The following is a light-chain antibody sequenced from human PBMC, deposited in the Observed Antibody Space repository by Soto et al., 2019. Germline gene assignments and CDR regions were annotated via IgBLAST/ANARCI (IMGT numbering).Light chain of an antibody. CDR2: GAS. J-gene: IGKJ4*01. Sequence: EIVLTQSPGTLCLSPGERATLSCRASQSISSSYLAWYQQKPGQAPRLLIYGASSRAAGIQDRFSGSGSGTDFTLTISRLEPEDFAVYHCQHYGSSILIFGGGTTVDIK. V-gene: IGKV3-20*01. CDR3: QHYGSSILI. CDR1: QSISSSY.